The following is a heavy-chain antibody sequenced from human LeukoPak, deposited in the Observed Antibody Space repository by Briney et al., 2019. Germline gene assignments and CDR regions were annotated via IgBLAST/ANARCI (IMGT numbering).Heavy chain of an antibody. D-gene: IGHD5-24*01. CDR3: AKRRDGYNWVNWFDP. Sequence: PGGSLRLSCAASGFTFSNYWMSWVRQAPGKGLEWVSAISGSGGSTYYADSVKGRFTISRDNSKNTLYLQMNSLRAEDTAVYYCAKRRDGYNWVNWFDPWGQGTLVTVSS. V-gene: IGHV3-23*01. CDR2: ISGSGGST. J-gene: IGHJ5*02. CDR1: GFTFSNYW.